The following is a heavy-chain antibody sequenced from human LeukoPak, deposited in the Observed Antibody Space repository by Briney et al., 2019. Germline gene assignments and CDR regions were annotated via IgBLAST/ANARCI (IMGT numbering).Heavy chain of an antibody. D-gene: IGHD6-13*01. CDR3: ARVFVAAAQYYFDY. CDR1: GGSISSSSYY. Sequence: SETLSLTCTVSGGSISSSSYYWGWIRQPPGKGLEWIGSIYHSGSTYYNPSLKSRVTISVDTSKNQFSLKLSSVTAADTAVYYCARVFVAAAQYYFDYWGQGTLVTVSS. J-gene: IGHJ4*02. CDR2: IYHSGST. V-gene: IGHV4-39*07.